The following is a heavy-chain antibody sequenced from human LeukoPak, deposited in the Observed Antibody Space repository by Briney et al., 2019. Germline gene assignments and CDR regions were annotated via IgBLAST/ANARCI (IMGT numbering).Heavy chain of an antibody. D-gene: IGHD6-19*01. Sequence: PGGSLRLSCAASGFTFSGHWMHWVRQAPGKGLVWVSRINSDGSSTTYADSVKGRFTISRDNAKSTLYLQMNSLRVEDTAIYYCASLPTYSSGWTPLDNWGQGTLVTVSS. J-gene: IGHJ4*02. V-gene: IGHV3-74*01. CDR1: GFTFSGHW. CDR2: INSDGSST. CDR3: ASLPTYSSGWTPLDN.